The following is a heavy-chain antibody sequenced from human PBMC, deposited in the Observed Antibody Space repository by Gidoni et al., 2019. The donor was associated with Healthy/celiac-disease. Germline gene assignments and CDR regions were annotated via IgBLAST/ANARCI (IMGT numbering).Heavy chain of an antibody. D-gene: IGHD6-6*01. CDR3: ARDQGSSSNYYYYYMDV. CDR1: GFTFSSYS. Sequence: EVQLVESGGGLVKPGGSLRLSCAASGFTFSSYSMNWVRQAPGKGLGCVSSISSSSSYIYYADSVKGRFTISRDNAKNSLYLQMNSLRAEDTAVYYCARDQGSSSNYYYYYMDVWGKGTTVTVSS. CDR2: ISSSSSYI. J-gene: IGHJ6*03. V-gene: IGHV3-21*01.